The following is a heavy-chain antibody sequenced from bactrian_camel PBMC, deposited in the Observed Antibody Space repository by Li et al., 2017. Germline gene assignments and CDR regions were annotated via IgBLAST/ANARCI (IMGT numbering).Heavy chain of an antibody. CDR3: ATDFPPGTQTAGGWTAPRSGGN. CDR2: IYTNYGTT. D-gene: IGHD7*01. CDR1: GFNFGSRKC. J-gene: IGHJ4*01. Sequence: VQLVESGGGSVQAGGSLRLSCTASGFNFGSRKCLGWFRQAPGKGRERVSAIYTNYGTTYYAASVDGRFTISQDKAKNTVYLQMNSLKPGDTAMYYCATDFPPGTQTAGGWTAPRSGGNWGKGTQVTVS. V-gene: IGHV3S1*01.